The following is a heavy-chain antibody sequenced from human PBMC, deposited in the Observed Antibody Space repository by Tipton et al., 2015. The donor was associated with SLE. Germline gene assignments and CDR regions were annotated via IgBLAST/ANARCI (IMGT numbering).Heavy chain of an antibody. Sequence: SLRLSCTASGFTFGDYAMSWVRQAPGKGLEWVGFIRSKAYGGTTEYAASVEGRFTISRDDSKSIAYLQMNSLKTEDTAVYYCTREGYDFWSGYPGAFDIWGQGTMVTVSP. CDR2: IRSKAYGGTT. CDR3: TREGYDFWSGYPGAFDI. J-gene: IGHJ3*02. CDR1: GFTFGDYA. D-gene: IGHD3-3*01. V-gene: IGHV3-49*04.